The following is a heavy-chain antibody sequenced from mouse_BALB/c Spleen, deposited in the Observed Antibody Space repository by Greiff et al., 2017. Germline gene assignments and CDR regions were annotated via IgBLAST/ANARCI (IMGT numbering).Heavy chain of an antibody. Sequence: EVQVVESGGGLVKPGGSLKLSCAASGFAFSSYDMSWVRQTPEKRLEWVAYISSGGGSTYYPDTVKGRFTISRDNAKNTLYLQMSSLKSEDTAMYYCARHGDYDLYWGQGTLVTVSA. CDR1: GFAFSSYD. J-gene: IGHJ3*01. V-gene: IGHV5-12-1*01. CDR3: ARHGDYDLY. D-gene: IGHD2-4*01. CDR2: ISSGGGST.